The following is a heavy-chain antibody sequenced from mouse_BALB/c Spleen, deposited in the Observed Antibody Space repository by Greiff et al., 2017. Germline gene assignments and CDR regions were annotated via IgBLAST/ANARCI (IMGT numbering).Heavy chain of an antibody. CDR2: ISSGGST. CDR3: ARGEGNSFAY. Sequence: EVKVVESGGGLVKPGGSLKLSCAASGFTFSSYAMSWVRQTPEKRLEWVASISSGGSTYYPDSVKGRFTISRDNARNILYLQMSSLRSEDTAMYYCARGEGNSFAYWGQGTLVTVSA. CDR1: GFTFSSYA. J-gene: IGHJ3*01. D-gene: IGHD2-1*01. V-gene: IGHV5-6-5*01.